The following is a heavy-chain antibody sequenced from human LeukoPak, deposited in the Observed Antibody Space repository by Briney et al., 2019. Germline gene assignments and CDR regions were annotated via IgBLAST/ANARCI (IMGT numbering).Heavy chain of an antibody. CDR3: ARETVRGVITYYYYGMDV. CDR1: GYTFTGYY. J-gene: IGHJ6*04. V-gene: IGHV1-3*01. CDR2: INAGNGNT. Sequence: GASVKVSCKASGYTFTGYYMHWVRQAPGQRLEWVGWINAGNGNTKYSQKFQGRVTITRDTSASTAYMELSSLRSEDTAVYYCARETVRGVITYYYYGMDVWGKGTTVTVSS. D-gene: IGHD3-10*01.